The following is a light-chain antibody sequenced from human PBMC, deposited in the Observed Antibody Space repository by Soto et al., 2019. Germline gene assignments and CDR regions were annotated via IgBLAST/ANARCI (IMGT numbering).Light chain of an antibody. Sequence: EIVMTQSPATLSVSPGERATLSCRASQSVGSNLAWYQQKPGQAPRPLIYGASTRATGIPARFSGSGSGTEFTLTISSLQSEDFAVYYCQQYNNWPPGTFGQGTKVEIK. CDR2: GAS. V-gene: IGKV3-15*01. J-gene: IGKJ1*01. CDR1: QSVGSN. CDR3: QQYNNWPPGT.